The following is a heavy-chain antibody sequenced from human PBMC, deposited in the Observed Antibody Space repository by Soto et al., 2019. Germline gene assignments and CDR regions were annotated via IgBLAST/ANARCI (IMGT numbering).Heavy chain of an antibody. CDR2: ISSSSSTI. V-gene: IGHV3-48*02. CDR3: ARVNSSGWHYYYYYGMDV. D-gene: IGHD6-19*01. J-gene: IGHJ6*02. Sequence: PGGSLRLSCAASGFTFSSYSMNWVRQAPGKGLEWVSYISSSSSTIYYADSVKGRFTISRDNAKNSLYLQMNSLRDEDTAVYYCARVNSSGWHYYYYYGMDVWGQGTTVTVSS. CDR1: GFTFSSYS.